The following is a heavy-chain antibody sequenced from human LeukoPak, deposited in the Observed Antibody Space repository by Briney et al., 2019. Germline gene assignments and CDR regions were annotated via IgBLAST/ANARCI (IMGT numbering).Heavy chain of an antibody. J-gene: IGHJ5*02. D-gene: IGHD5-18*01. CDR3: ASGYSYGYERYNWFDP. CDR1: GYTFTSYG. Sequence: ASVKVSCKASGYTFTSYGISWVRQAPGQGLEWMGWISAYNGNTNYAQKLQGRVTMTTDTSTSTAYMELRSLRSDDTAVYYCASGYSYGYERYNWFDPWGQGTLVTVSS. CDR2: ISAYNGNT. V-gene: IGHV1-18*01.